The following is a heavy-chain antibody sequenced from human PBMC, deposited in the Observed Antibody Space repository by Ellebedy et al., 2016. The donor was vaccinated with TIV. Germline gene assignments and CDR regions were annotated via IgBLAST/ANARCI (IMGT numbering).Heavy chain of an antibody. D-gene: IGHD1-14*01. J-gene: IGHJ4*02. CDR3: ARATAGFDY. CDR1: GFTLTNYD. V-gene: IGHV3-13*01. Sequence: GESLKISCAASGFTLTNYDMHWVRQATGKGLEWVSAIGTAGDTYYAGSVKGRFTISRENAKNSLYLQLNNVRVGDTAVYYCARATAGFDYWGQGTLVTVSS. CDR2: IGTAGDT.